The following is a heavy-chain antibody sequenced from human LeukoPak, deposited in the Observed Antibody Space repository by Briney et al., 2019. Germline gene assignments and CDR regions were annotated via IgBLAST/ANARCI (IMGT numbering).Heavy chain of an antibody. V-gene: IGHV1-3*01. Sequence: ASVKVCCKASGYTFTSYAMHWVRQAPGQRPEWMGWINAGNGNTKYSQKFQGRVTITRDTSASTAYMELSSLRSEDTAVYYCARDIAWAGYYFDYWGQGTLVTVSS. CDR2: INAGNGNT. D-gene: IGHD6-19*01. CDR3: ARDIAWAGYYFDY. CDR1: GYTFTSYA. J-gene: IGHJ4*02.